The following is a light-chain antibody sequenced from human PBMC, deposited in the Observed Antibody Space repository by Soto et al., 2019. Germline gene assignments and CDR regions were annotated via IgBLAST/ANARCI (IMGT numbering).Light chain of an antibody. CDR1: QSISSW. CDR2: DAS. V-gene: IGKV1-5*01. J-gene: IGKJ1*01. CDR3: QQYNSYST. Sequence: DVQRPQSPSTLSVSVGDRVTITCRASQSISSWLAWYQQKPGKAPKLLIYDASSLESGVPSRFSGSGSGTEFTLTISSLQPDDFATYYCQQYNSYSTFGQGTKVDIK.